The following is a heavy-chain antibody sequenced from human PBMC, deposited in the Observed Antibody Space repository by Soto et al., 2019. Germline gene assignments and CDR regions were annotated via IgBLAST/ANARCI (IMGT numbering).Heavy chain of an antibody. CDR1: GGSISSSSYY. V-gene: IGHV4-39*01. J-gene: IGHJ5*02. CDR3: ARTSYYDFWSGYYTGWFDP. Sequence: SETLSLTCTVSGGSISSSSYYWGWIRQPPGKGLEWIGSIYYSGSTYYNPSLKSRVTISVDTSKNQFSLKLSSVTAADTAVYYCARTSYYDFWSGYYTGWFDPWGQGTLVTVSS. CDR2: IYYSGST. D-gene: IGHD3-3*01.